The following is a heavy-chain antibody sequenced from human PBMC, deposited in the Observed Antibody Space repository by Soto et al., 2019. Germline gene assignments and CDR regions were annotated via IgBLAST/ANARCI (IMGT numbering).Heavy chain of an antibody. D-gene: IGHD5-18*01. Sequence: QVHLQESGPGLVKPSQTLSLTCTVSGGSINSGGYYWTWIRQHPEKGLEWLGIIDYSGTTYYNPYLRSRLSISLDTSQNQFSLQLTSMTAADTAVYFCVSGRGYSYQNYFDPWGQGSLITVSS. CDR2: IDYSGTT. V-gene: IGHV4-31*03. CDR3: VSGRGYSYQNYFDP. J-gene: IGHJ5*02. CDR1: GGSINSGGYY.